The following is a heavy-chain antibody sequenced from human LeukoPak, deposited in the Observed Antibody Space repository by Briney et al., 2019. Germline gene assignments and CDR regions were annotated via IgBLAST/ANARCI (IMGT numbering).Heavy chain of an antibody. J-gene: IGHJ6*02. V-gene: IGHV1-18*01. CDR3: ARDRLIAAADDYYYYGMDV. Sequence: ASVKVSCKASGYTFTSYGISWVRQAPGQGLEWMGWISAYNGNTNYAQKLQGRVTMTTDTSTSTAYMELRSLRSDDTAVYYCARDRLIAAADDYYYYGMDVWGQGTTATVSS. CDR2: ISAYNGNT. CDR1: GYTFTSYG. D-gene: IGHD6-13*01.